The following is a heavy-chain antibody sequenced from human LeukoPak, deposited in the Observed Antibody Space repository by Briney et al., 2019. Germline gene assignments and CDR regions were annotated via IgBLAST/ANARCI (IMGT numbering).Heavy chain of an antibody. D-gene: IGHD6-19*01. Sequence: SGGSLRLSCAASGFTFSSYAMSWVRQAPGKGLEWVSAISGSGGSTYYADSVKGRFTISRDNSKNTLYLQMNSLRAEDTAVYYCAKGRDSSGWYPWDAFDIRGQGTMVTVSS. CDR1: GFTFSSYA. J-gene: IGHJ3*02. CDR3: AKGRDSSGWYPWDAFDI. V-gene: IGHV3-23*01. CDR2: ISGSGGST.